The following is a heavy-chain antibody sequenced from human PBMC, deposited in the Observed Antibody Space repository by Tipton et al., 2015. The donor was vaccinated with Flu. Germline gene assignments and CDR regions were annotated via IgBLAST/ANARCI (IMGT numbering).Heavy chain of an antibody. CDR3: AGGSGWLITD. Sequence: SLRLSCAASGFRFNTFWMNWVRQAQGKGLEWVAIIKQDASEKLYVDSVEGRFTISRDNAKNSLSLQMDSLRGDDTAVYYCAGGSGWLITDWGQGTLVTVSS. CDR1: GFRFNTFW. CDR2: IKQDASEK. V-gene: IGHV3-7*01. D-gene: IGHD6-19*01. J-gene: IGHJ4*02.